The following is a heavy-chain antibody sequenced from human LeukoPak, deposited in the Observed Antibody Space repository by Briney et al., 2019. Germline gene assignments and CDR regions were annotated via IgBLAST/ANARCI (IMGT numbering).Heavy chain of an antibody. J-gene: IGHJ6*03. CDR1: GFTFDDYA. CDR3: AKGGFGEYRRYYMDV. V-gene: IGHV3-9*03. CDR2: ISWNSGSI. Sequence: PGRSLRLSCAASGFTFDDYAMHWVRQAPGKGLEWVSGISWNSGSIGYADSVKGRFTISRDNAKNSLYLQMNSLRAEDMALYYCAKGGFGEYRRYYMDVWGKGTTVTVSS. D-gene: IGHD3-10*01.